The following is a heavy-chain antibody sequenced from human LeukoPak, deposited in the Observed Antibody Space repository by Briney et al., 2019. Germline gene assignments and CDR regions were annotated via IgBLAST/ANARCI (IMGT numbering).Heavy chain of an antibody. CDR2: MNPNSGNT. CDR1: GYTFTSYD. Sequence: ASVKVSCKASGYTFTSYDINWVRQATGQGLEWMGWMNPNSGNTGYAQKFQGRVTMTRNTSISTAYMELSSLRSEDTAVYYCARGGTYRSGGSCYQNWFDPWGQGTLVTVSS. D-gene: IGHD2-15*01. CDR3: ARGGTYRSGGSCYQNWFDP. V-gene: IGHV1-8*01. J-gene: IGHJ5*02.